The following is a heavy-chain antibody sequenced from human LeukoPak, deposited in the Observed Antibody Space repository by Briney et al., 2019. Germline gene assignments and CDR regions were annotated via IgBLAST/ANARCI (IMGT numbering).Heavy chain of an antibody. Sequence: SETLSFTCAVYGGSFSGYYWSWIRQPPGKGLEWIGEINHSGSTNYNPSLKSRVTISVDTSKNQFSLKLSSVTAADTAVYYCARVNYYDSSGYYYEWGQGTLVTVSS. CDR2: INHSGST. CDR3: ARVNYYDSSGYYYE. D-gene: IGHD3-22*01. CDR1: GGSFSGYY. J-gene: IGHJ4*02. V-gene: IGHV4-34*01.